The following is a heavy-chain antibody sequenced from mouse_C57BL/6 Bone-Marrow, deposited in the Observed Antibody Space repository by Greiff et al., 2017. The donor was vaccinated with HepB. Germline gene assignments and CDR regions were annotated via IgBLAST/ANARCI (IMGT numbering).Heavy chain of an antibody. J-gene: IGHJ2*01. CDR1: GYTFTSYT. CDR3: ARWGLRSFDY. CDR2: INPSSGYT. V-gene: IGHV1-4*01. D-gene: IGHD1-1*01. Sequence: QVQLQQSGAELARPGASVKMSCKASGYTFTSYTMHWVKQRPGQGLEWIGYINPSSGYTKYNQKFKDKATLTADKSSSTAYMQLSSLTSEDSAVYSCARWGLRSFDYWGQGTTLTVSS.